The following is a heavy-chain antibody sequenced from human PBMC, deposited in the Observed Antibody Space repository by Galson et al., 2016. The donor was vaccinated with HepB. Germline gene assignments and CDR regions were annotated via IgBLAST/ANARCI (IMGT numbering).Heavy chain of an antibody. CDR2: IYPGDSDT. D-gene: IGHD2-15*01. V-gene: IGHV5-51*01. Sequence: QSGAEVKKTGESLKISCKASGYTFTNYWIGWVRQLPGKGLEWMGIIYPGDSDTRYSPSFQGQVTMSADTSITTAYLQWSSLKASDTALYYCARGERGCRGGSGSPYYFDTWGQGTLVTVSS. CDR1: GYTFTNYW. J-gene: IGHJ4*02. CDR3: ARGERGCRGGSGSPYYFDT.